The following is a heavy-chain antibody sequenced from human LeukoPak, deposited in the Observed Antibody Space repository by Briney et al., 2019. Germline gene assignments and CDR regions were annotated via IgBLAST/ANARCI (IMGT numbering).Heavy chain of an antibody. D-gene: IGHD3-3*01. Sequence: GGSLRLSCAASGFTFSSYAMSWVRQAPGKGLEWVSAISGSGGSTYYADSVKGRFTISRDNSKNTLYLQMNSLRAEDTAVYYCAKDQTIVGVLQDQYFDYCGQGTLVTVSS. CDR2: ISGSGGST. V-gene: IGHV3-23*01. CDR1: GFTFSSYA. J-gene: IGHJ4*02. CDR3: AKDQTIVGVLQDQYFDY.